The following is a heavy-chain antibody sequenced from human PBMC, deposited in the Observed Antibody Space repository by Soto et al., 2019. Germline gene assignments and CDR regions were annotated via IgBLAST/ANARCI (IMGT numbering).Heavy chain of an antibody. CDR3: ARDFWSGGYYYYGMEV. V-gene: IGHV4-59*01. CDR2: IYYSGST. D-gene: IGHD3-3*01. Sequence: PSETLSLICTVSGGSISSYYWSWIRQPPGKGLEWIGYIYYSGSTNYNPSLKSRVTISVDTSKNQFSLKLSSVTAADTAVYYCARDFWSGGYYYYGMEVWGQGTTVTVSS. CDR1: GGSISSYY. J-gene: IGHJ6*02.